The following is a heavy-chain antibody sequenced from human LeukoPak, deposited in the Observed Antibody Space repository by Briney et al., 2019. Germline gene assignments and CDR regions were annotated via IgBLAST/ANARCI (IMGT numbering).Heavy chain of an antibody. V-gene: IGHV3-7*01. D-gene: IGHD1-1*01. CDR1: GFTFSSYA. Sequence: PGGSLRLSCAASGFTFSSYAMSWVRQAPGKGLEWVAKLNQDGTERYYADSVKGRFTISKDNAKNSLYLQMNSLRAEDTAVYYCARWAVNNDLPSLWGQGTLVTVSS. J-gene: IGHJ4*02. CDR3: ARWAVNNDLPSL. CDR2: LNQDGTER.